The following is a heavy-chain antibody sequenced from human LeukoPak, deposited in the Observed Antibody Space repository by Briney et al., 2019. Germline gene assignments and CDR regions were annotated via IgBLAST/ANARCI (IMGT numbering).Heavy chain of an antibody. CDR2: ITYDGST. CDR1: GGSFDGYY. Sequence: KASETLSLTCAVFGGSFDGYYWSWIRQPPGKGLEWIGEITYDGSTNYNPSLKSRVTISVGTSKIQFSLNLSSVTAADTAIYYCARGLASGYPPIPFDYWGQGTQVTVSS. D-gene: IGHD3-3*01. V-gene: IGHV4-34*01. CDR3: ARGLASGYPPIPFDY. J-gene: IGHJ4*02.